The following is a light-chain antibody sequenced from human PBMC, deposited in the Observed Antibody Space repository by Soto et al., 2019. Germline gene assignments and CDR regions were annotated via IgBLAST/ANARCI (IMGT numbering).Light chain of an antibody. V-gene: IGKV3-15*01. CDR2: GAS. CDR1: QSVDSN. J-gene: IGKJ1*01. CDR3: QQYKTWSHA. Sequence: EIVLTQSPATLSVSPGERVTLSCRASQSVDSNLAWYQQKPGQAPMLLIYGASTRDSDMPGKFSGRGSGTEFTLTISSLQSDDYGVYYCQQYKTWSHAFGQGTKVDIK.